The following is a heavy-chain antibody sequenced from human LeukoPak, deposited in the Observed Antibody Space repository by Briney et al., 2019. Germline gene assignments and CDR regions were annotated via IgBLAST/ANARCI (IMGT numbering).Heavy chain of an antibody. CDR1: GGSISSSSYY. V-gene: IGHV4-39*01. CDR2: IYYSGST. D-gene: IGHD6-19*01. Sequence: SETLSLTCTVSGGSISSSSYYWGWIRQPPGKGLEWIGSIYYSGSTYYNPSLKSRVTISVDTSKNQFSLKLSSVTAADTAVYYCARSGWYKDYYYYYMDVWGKGTTVTVSS. J-gene: IGHJ6*03. CDR3: ARSGWYKDYYYYYMDV.